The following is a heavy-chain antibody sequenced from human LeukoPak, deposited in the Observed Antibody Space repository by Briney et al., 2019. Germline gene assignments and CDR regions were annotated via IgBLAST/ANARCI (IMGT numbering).Heavy chain of an antibody. CDR2: ISGSGGST. J-gene: IGHJ5*02. CDR1: GFTFSSYA. V-gene: IGHV3-23*01. Sequence: GGSLRLSCAASGFTFSSYAMSWVRQAPGKGLEWVSAISGSGGSTYYADSVKGRFTISRDNSKNTLYLQMNSLRAEDTAVYYCARDSSSGWLYNRFDPWGQGTLVTVSS. CDR3: ARDSSSGWLYNRFDP. D-gene: IGHD6-19*01.